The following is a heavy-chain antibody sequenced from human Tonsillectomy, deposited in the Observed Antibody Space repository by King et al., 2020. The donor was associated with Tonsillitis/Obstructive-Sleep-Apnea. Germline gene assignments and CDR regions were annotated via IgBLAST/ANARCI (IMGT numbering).Heavy chain of an antibody. CDR1: GYTFTSYY. Sequence: SGAEVKKPGASVKVSCKASGYTFTSYYMHWVRQAPGQGLEWMGIINPSGGSTSYAQKFQGRVTMTRDTSTSTVYMELSSLRSEDTAVCYCARDCSSISCLYYYGMDVWGQGTTVTVSS. D-gene: IGHD2-2*01. V-gene: IGHV1-46*03. CDR3: ARDCSSISCLYYYGMDV. CDR2: INPSGGST. J-gene: IGHJ6*02.